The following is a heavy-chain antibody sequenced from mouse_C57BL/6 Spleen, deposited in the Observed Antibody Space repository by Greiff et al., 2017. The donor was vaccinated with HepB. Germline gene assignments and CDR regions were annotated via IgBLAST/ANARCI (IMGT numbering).Heavy chain of an antibody. D-gene: IGHD2-3*01. J-gene: IGHJ4*01. V-gene: IGHV1-4*01. CDR1: GYTFTSYT. CDR2: INPSSGYT. Sequence: VQLQQSGAELARPGASVKMSCKASGYTFTSYTMHWVKQRPGKGREWIGYINPSSGYTKSNQKFKDKATLTADKSSSTAYMQRSSLTSEDSAVYYIASLGDGYYPYAMDYWGPGASVTVSS. CDR3: ASLGDGYYPYAMDY.